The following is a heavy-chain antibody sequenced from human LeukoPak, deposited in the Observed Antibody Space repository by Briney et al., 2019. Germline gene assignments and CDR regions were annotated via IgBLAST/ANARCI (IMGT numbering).Heavy chain of an antibody. V-gene: IGHV4-34*01. Sequence: SETLSLTCAVYGGSFSGYYWSWIRQPPGKGLEWIGEINHSGSTNYNPSLKSRVTISVDTSKNQFSLRLSSVTAADTAVYYCARGRMIVVVPTEDANSFDIWGQGTMVTVSS. J-gene: IGHJ3*02. CDR1: GGSFSGYY. CDR2: INHSGST. D-gene: IGHD3-22*01. CDR3: ARGRMIVVVPTEDANSFDI.